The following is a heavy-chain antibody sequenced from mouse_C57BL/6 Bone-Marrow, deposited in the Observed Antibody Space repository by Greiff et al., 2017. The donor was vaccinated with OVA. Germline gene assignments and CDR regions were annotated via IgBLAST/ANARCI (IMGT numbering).Heavy chain of an antibody. CDR3: AREGFLRTSLDY. CDR2: IDPSDSYT. J-gene: IGHJ2*01. CDR1: GYTFTSYW. V-gene: IGHV1-50*01. Sequence: VQLQQPGAELVKPGASVTLSCKASGYTFTSYWMQWVKQRPGQGLEWIGEIDPSDSYTNYNQKFKGKATLTVDTSSSTAYMQLSSLTSEDSAVYYCAREGFLRTSLDYWGQGTTLTVSS.